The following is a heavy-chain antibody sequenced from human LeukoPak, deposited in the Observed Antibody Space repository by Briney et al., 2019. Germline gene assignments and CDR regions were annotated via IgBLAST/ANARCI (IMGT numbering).Heavy chain of an antibody. CDR3: ESTNYSPNLNSRGTIRVDTSKNQFSLKLCSVTAADTAAYYCARVCLTGSWYYYFDY. V-gene: IGHV4-59*13. CDR1: GRPISSYY. Sequence: SETLSLLCTVSGRPISSYYWIWLGPPPGKALEGIGYIYYSGSHNYTPSHKTRLTITVHTSKNHLPLNLSCVPSEDTAVYYSESTNYSPNLNSRGTIRVDTSKNQFSLKLCSVTAADTAAYYCARVCLTGSWYYYFDYWGQGTLVTVSS. D-gene: IGHD3-10*01. J-gene: IGHJ4*02. CDR2: IYYSGSH.